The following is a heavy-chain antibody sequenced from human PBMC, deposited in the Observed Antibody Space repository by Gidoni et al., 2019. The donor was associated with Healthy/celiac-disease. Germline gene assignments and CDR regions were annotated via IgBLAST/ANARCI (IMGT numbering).Heavy chain of an antibody. CDR1: GFTFGDYA. Sequence: EVQLVESGGGLVQAGRSLRLSGTASGFTFGDYAMSWIRQAPGKGLEWVGFIRSKAYGGTTEYAASVKGRFTISRDDSKSSAYLQMNSLKTEDTAVYYCTRDHWSRSTWGQGTLVTVSS. CDR2: IRSKAYGGTT. CDR3: TRDHWSRST. J-gene: IGHJ5*02. V-gene: IGHV3-49*03.